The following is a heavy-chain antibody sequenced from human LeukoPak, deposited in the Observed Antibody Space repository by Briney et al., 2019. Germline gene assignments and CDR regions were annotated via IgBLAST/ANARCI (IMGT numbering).Heavy chain of an antibody. Sequence: GGSLRLCCAASGFTFSSYAMSWGRQAPGKGLEWVSAISGSGGSTYYADSVKGRFTISRDNSKNTLYLQMNSLRAEDTAVYYCAKAANEFGELLFFFYFDYWGQGTLVTVSS. V-gene: IGHV3-23*01. D-gene: IGHD3-10*01. CDR3: AKAANEFGELLFFFYFDY. J-gene: IGHJ4*02. CDR2: ISGSGGST. CDR1: GFTFSSYA.